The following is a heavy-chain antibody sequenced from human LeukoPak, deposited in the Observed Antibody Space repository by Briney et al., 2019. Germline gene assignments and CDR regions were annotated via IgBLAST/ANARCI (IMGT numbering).Heavy chain of an antibody. J-gene: IGHJ3*02. Sequence: EASVKVSCKASGYTFTSYGISWVRQAPGQGLEWMGWISAYNGNTNYAQKLQGRVTMTTDTSTSTAYMELRSLRSDDTAVYYCARTISESYYESAFDIWGQGTMVTVSS. CDR3: ARTISESYYESAFDI. D-gene: IGHD1-26*01. CDR1: GYTFTSYG. V-gene: IGHV1-18*01. CDR2: ISAYNGNT.